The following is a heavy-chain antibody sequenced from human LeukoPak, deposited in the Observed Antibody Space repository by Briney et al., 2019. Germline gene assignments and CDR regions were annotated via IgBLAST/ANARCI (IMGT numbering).Heavy chain of an antibody. CDR3: AADPRRDYDIP. J-gene: IGHJ5*02. V-gene: IGHV1-58*02. Sequence: SVKISCKASGFTFTSSAMQWVRQARGQRLEWIGWIVVGSGNTNYAQKFQERVTITRDMSTSTAYMELSSLRSEDTAVYHCAADPRRDYDIPWGQGTLVTVSS. D-gene: IGHD3-9*01. CDR1: GFTFTSSA. CDR2: IVVGSGNT.